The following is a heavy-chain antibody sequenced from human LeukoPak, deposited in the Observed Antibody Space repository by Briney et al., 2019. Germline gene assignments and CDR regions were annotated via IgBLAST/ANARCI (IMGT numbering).Heavy chain of an antibody. V-gene: IGHV3-30*18. Sequence: GGSLRLSCAASGFTFSSYGMHWVRQAPGKGLEWVAVISYDGSDKYYADSVKGRFLISRDNSKNTVYLQTNSLRAEDTAAYYYAKDSGDYGSGFDYWGQGTLVTVSS. D-gene: IGHD3-10*01. J-gene: IGHJ4*02. CDR2: ISYDGSDK. CDR1: GFTFSSYG. CDR3: AKDSGDYGSGFDY.